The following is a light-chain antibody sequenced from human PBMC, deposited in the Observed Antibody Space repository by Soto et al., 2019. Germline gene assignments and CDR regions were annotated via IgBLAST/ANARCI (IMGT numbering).Light chain of an antibody. CDR3: QQYGRSLPLA. J-gene: IGKJ4*01. V-gene: IGKV3-20*01. CDR2: GAS. Sequence: EIVLTQSPGTLSLSPGERATLSCRASQSVRSSYLAWYQQKPGQAPRLLIYGASRRATGIPDRFSGSGSGTDFTLIINGLEPEDSAVYYCQQYGRSLPLAFGGGTKVEIK. CDR1: QSVRSSY.